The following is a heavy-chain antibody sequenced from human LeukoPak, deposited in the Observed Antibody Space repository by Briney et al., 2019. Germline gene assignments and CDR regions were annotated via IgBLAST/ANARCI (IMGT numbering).Heavy chain of an antibody. CDR1: GGSISSGGYY. J-gene: IGHJ3*02. D-gene: IGHD3-22*01. V-gene: IGHV4-31*03. Sequence: SETLSLTCTVSGGSISSGGYYWSWIRQHPGKGLEWIGYIYYSGSTYYNPSLKSRVTISVDTSKNQFSLKLSSVTAADTAVYYCARVENVIYYDSRAGAFDIWGQGTMVTVSS. CDR2: IYYSGST. CDR3: ARVENVIYYDSRAGAFDI.